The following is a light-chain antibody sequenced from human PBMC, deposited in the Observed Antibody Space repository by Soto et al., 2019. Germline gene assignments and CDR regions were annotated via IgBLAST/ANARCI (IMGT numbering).Light chain of an antibody. Sequence: QSALTQPASVSGSPGQWITISCTGTSSDVGGYNYVSWYQQHPGKAPKLMIYDVSNRPSGVSNRFSGSKSGNTASLTISGLQAEDEADYYCSSYTSSSLLVFGTGTKVTVL. CDR3: SSYTSSSLLV. CDR2: DVS. CDR1: SSDVGGYNY. J-gene: IGLJ1*01. V-gene: IGLV2-14*01.